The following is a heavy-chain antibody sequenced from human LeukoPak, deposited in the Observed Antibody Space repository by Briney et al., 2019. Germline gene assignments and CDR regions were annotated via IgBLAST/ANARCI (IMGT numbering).Heavy chain of an antibody. D-gene: IGHD5-24*01. Sequence: ASVKVSCKASGYTFTGYYMHWVRQAPGQGLEWMGWINPNSGGTNYAQKFQGRVTMTRDTSISTAYMELSRLRSDDTAVYYCARGDGDGYKVDYFDYWGQGTLVTVSS. CDR1: GYTFTGYY. CDR2: INPNSGGT. V-gene: IGHV1-2*02. CDR3: ARGDGDGYKVDYFDY. J-gene: IGHJ4*02.